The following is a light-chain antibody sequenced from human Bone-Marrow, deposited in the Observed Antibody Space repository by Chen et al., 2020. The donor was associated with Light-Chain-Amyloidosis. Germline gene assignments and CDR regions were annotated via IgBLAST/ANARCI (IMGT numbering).Light chain of an antibody. CDR3: QVWDRSSDRPV. Sequence: SYVLPQPSSVSVAPGQTSTIACGGNNIGSTSVHWYQQTPGQAPLLVVYDDSDRPSGIPERLSGSNSGNTATLTISRGEAGDEADDYCQVWDRSSDRPVFGGGTKLTVL. V-gene: IGLV3-21*02. J-gene: IGLJ3*02. CDR1: NIGSTS. CDR2: DDS.